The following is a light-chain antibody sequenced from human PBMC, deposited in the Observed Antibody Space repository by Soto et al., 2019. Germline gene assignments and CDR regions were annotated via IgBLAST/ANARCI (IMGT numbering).Light chain of an antibody. CDR1: QSVSSN. J-gene: IGKJ2*01. Sequence: EIVLTQSPGTLSLSPGERATLSCRASQSVSSNYLAWYQQKPGQAPRLLIYGATNRATGIPDRFSGSVSGAEFTLTISSLQSEDFAVYYCQQYNNWPSYTFGQGTKLEIK. CDR3: QQYNNWPSYT. V-gene: IGKV3D-15*01. CDR2: GAT.